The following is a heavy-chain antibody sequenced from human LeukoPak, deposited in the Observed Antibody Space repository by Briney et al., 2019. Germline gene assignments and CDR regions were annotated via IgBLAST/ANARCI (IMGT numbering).Heavy chain of an antibody. D-gene: IGHD6-13*01. CDR2: IWYDGNNQ. Sequence: PGRSLRLSCAASGFTFSSYTIHWVRQAPGKGLEWVSAIWYDGNNQYYADSVKGRFTISRDNSKNTLYLQMDNLRAEDTAVYYCAKAGGLIASTGIDYWGQGTLVTVSS. CDR3: AKAGGLIASTGIDY. CDR1: GFTFSSYT. J-gene: IGHJ4*02. V-gene: IGHV3-33*06.